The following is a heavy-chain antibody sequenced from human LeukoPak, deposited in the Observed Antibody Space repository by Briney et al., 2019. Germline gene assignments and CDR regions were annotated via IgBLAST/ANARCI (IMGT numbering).Heavy chain of an antibody. Sequence: RPGGSLRLSCAASGFTFSSYSMNWVRQAPGKGLEWVSYISSSSSTIYYADSVKGRFTISRDNAKNSLYLQMNSLRAEDTAVYYCAKGQEWLVPSDFDYWGQGTLVTVSS. J-gene: IGHJ4*02. CDR2: ISSSSSTI. V-gene: IGHV3-48*01. D-gene: IGHD6-19*01. CDR3: AKGQEWLVPSDFDY. CDR1: GFTFSSYS.